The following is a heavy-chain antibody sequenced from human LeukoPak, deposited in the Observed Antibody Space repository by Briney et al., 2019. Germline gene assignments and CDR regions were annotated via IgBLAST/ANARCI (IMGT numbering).Heavy chain of an antibody. CDR3: QNTAYDILTGYGGD. CDR1: GFTFSSYA. V-gene: IGHV3-23*01. CDR2: ISGSGGST. Sequence: GGSVRLSCAASGFTFSSYAKSWVRQAPGKELEWVSAISGSGGSTYYADSVKGRFTISRDNSKNTLYLQMNSLRAEDTAVFFWQNTAYDILTGYGGDWGQGTLVTVSS. D-gene: IGHD3-9*01. J-gene: IGHJ4*02.